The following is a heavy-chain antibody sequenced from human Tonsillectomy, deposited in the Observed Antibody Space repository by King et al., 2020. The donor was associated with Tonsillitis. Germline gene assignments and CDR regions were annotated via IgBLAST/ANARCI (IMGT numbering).Heavy chain of an antibody. D-gene: IGHD7-27*01. CDR1: GFTFSNAW. Sequence: VQLVESGGGLVKPGGSLRLSCAASGFTFSNAWMNWVRQAPGKGLEWVGRIKSKTDGGSTDYAAPVKGRFTISRDDSKNTLYLQMNSLKTEDTAVYYCTTSPHYWGDAFDIWGQGTMVTVSS. CDR3: TTSPHYWGDAFDI. V-gene: IGHV3-15*07. J-gene: IGHJ3*02. CDR2: IKSKTDGGST.